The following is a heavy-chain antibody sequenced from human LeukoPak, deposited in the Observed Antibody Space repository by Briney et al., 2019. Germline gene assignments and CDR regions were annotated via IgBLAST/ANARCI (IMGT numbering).Heavy chain of an antibody. D-gene: IGHD5-18*01. CDR2: IYPGDSDT. V-gene: IGHV5-51*01. CDR1: GYSFTSYW. CDR3: ARRRIQLWLVGPFDAFDI. J-gene: IGHJ3*02. Sequence: GESLKISCKGSGYSFTSYWIGWVRQMPGKGLEWMGIIYPGDSDTRYSPSFQGQVTISADKSISTAYLQWSSLKASDTAMYYCARRRIQLWLVGPFDAFDIWGQGTMVTVSS.